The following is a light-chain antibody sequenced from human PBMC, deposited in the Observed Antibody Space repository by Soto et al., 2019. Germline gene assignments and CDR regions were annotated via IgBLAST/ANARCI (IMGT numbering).Light chain of an antibody. Sequence: QPVLTQPPSASGTPGQRVTISCSGSGSNIASNTVNWYQQLPGMAPILLIYRSNQRPSGVPDRFSGSKSGTSASLAISGLQSEDEADYYCAVWDDSLIGPVFGGGTKLTVL. CDR2: RSN. V-gene: IGLV1-44*01. CDR1: GSNIASNT. J-gene: IGLJ2*01. CDR3: AVWDDSLIGPV.